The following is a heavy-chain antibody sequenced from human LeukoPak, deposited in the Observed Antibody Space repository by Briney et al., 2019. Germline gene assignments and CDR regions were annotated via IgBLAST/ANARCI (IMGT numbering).Heavy chain of an antibody. CDR2: IWYDASNK. CDR1: GFTFSSYS. J-gene: IGHJ5*02. Sequence: GGSLRLSCAASGFTFSSYSMNWVRQAPGKGLEWVAVIWYDASNKYYADSVKGRFTISRDNSKNTLFLQMNSLRDDDTAVYYCVRGVGVSRFNYFDPWGQGTLVIVSS. D-gene: IGHD6-13*01. V-gene: IGHV3-33*08. CDR3: VRGVGVSRFNYFDP.